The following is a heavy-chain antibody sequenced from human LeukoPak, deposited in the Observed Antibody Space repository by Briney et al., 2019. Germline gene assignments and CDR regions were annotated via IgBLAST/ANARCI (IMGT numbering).Heavy chain of an antibody. J-gene: IGHJ6*02. CDR3: AKGIMSGSSSLYYYGMDV. D-gene: IGHD6-13*01. V-gene: IGHV3-43*01. Sequence: PGGSLRLSCAASGFTFDDYTMHWVRQAPGKGLEWVSLISWDGGSTYYADSVKGRFTISRDNSKNSLYPQMNSLRTEDTALYYCAKGIMSGSSSLYYYGMDVWGQGTTVTVSS. CDR2: ISWDGGST. CDR1: GFTFDDYT.